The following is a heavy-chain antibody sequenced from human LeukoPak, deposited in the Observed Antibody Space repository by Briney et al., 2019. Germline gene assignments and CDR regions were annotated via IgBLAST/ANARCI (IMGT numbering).Heavy chain of an antibody. J-gene: IGHJ4*02. CDR3: ARAQRALDY. CDR1: GFTITTHA. CDR2: IGGGGTE. V-gene: IGHV3-23*01. Sequence: PGGSLRLSCAASGFTITTHAVNWVRQAPGKGLEWVSGIGGGGTEYYADSVKGRFSSDSSQNLVHLQMNSLTVEDTAVYYCARAQRALDYWGQGTLVTVSS. D-gene: IGHD5-18*01.